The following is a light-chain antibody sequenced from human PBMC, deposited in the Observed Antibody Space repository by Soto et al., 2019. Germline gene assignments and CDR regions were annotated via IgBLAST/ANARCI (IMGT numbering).Light chain of an antibody. CDR2: TVT. CDR1: SSVIGGYNY. CDR3: CSYAGCSSYG. V-gene: IGLV2-11*01. J-gene: IGLJ1*01. Sequence: QSARTQPRSGSGCPGQSVTSCCTGTSSVIGGYNYVSWYQQHPGKAPKLMIYTVTKRPSGVPDRFSGPKSDNTAYLTISGLQADDFADYYCCSYAGCSSYGFGSGTNFTVL.